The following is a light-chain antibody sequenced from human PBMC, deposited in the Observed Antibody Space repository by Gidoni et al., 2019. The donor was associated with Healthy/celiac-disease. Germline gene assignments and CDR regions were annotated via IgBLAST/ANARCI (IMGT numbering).Light chain of an antibody. CDR1: QSVLYSSNNKNY. J-gene: IGKJ1*01. CDR2: WAS. Sequence: DIVMTQSPDSLAVSLGERATINCKSSQSVLYSSNNKNYLAWYQQKPGQPPKLLIYWASTRESGVPDPFSGSGSGTDFTLTISSLQAEAVAVYYCQHYHSPPPPFGQXTKVEIK. V-gene: IGKV4-1*01. CDR3: QHYHSPPPP.